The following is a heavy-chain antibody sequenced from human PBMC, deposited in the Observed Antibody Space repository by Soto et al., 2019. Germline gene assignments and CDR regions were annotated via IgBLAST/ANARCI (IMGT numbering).Heavy chain of an antibody. Sequence: SETLSLTCTVSGGSISSGDYYWSWIRQPPGKGLEWIGYIYYSGSTYYNPSLKSRVTISVDTSKNQFSLKLSSVTAADTAVYYCARALAAPYNWFDPWGQGTLVTVS. CDR1: GGSISSGDYY. V-gene: IGHV4-30-4*01. J-gene: IGHJ5*02. CDR2: IYYSGST. CDR3: ARALAAPYNWFDP. D-gene: IGHD3-3*02.